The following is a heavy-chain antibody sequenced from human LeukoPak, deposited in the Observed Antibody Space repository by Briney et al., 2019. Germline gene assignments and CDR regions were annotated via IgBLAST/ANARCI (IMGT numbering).Heavy chain of an antibody. CDR3: ARLGGYYDPPDY. CDR1: GGSIRSSTYY. V-gene: IGHV4-39*01. CDR2: IHHSGDT. D-gene: IGHD3-22*01. Sequence: PSETLSLTCTVSGGSIRSSTYYWAWIRQPPGKGLEWTGTIHHSGDTYYNPSLKSRVTISVDTSKNQFSLNLSTVTAADTAVYYCARLGGYYDPPDYWGQGTLVTVSS. J-gene: IGHJ4*02.